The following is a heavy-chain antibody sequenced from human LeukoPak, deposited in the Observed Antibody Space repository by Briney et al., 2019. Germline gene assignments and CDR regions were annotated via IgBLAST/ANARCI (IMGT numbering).Heavy chain of an antibody. J-gene: IGHJ5*02. V-gene: IGHV1-46*01. CDR3: ARGRCSSTSCSYLGWFDP. CDR2: INPSGGST. D-gene: IGHD2-2*01. CDR1: GYTFTSYY. Sequence: ASVKVSCTASGYTFTSYYMHWVRQAPGQGLEWMGIINPSGGSTSYAQKFQGRVTMTRDTSTSTVYMELSSLRSEDTAVYYCARGRCSSTSCSYLGWFDPWGQGTLVTVSS.